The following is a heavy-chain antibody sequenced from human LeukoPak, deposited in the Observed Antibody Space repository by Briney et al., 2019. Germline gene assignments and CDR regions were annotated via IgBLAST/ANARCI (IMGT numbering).Heavy chain of an antibody. CDR2: IYTSGST. CDR1: GGSISSYY. V-gene: IGHV4-4*07. Sequence: SETLSLTCTVSGGSISSYYWSWIRQPAGKGLEWIGRIYTSGSTNYNPSLKSRVTMSVDTSKNQFSLKLSSVTAADTAVYYCARDPLNDFWSGYYNGPYYYYHMDVWGKGTTVTVSS. J-gene: IGHJ6*03. CDR3: ARDPLNDFWSGYYNGPYYYYHMDV. D-gene: IGHD3-3*01.